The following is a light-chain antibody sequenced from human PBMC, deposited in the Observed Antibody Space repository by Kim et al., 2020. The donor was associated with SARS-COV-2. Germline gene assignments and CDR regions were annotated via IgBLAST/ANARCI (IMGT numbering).Light chain of an antibody. CDR1: QSVGSF. Sequence: LAPGERAALSCRASQSVGSFLAWYQQIPGQAPRLLIYDASNRAAGIPDRFSGRGSGTDFTLTISSLEPEDFAVYYCQHRSNWPGTFGQGTRLEIK. CDR2: DAS. CDR3: QHRSNWPGT. V-gene: IGKV3-11*01. J-gene: IGKJ5*01.